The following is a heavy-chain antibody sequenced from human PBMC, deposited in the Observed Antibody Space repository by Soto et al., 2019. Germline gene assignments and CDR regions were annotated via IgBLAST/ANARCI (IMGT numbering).Heavy chain of an antibody. Sequence: SETLSLTCAVYGGSFSGYYWSWIRQPPGKGLEWIGEINHSGSTNYNPSLKSRVTIPVDTSKNQFSLKLSSVTAADTAVYYCARGPRWIVVGYYYGMDVWGQGTTVS. D-gene: IGHD2-15*01. CDR2: INHSGST. CDR1: GGSFSGYY. V-gene: IGHV4-34*01. J-gene: IGHJ6*02. CDR3: ARGPRWIVVGYYYGMDV.